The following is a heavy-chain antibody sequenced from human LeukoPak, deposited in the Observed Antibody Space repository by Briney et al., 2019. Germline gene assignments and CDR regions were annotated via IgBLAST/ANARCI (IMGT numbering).Heavy chain of an antibody. CDR1: GYSFNDYN. Sequence: ASVKVSCKASGYSFNDYNVHWVRQAPGQGLEWMGKISPKSGGTNYAQRFQGRVTMTRDTSVSTAYMELSRLTSDDTAVYFCARGSPTGIFGAFEIWGQGTMVTVSS. J-gene: IGHJ3*02. D-gene: IGHD1-1*01. V-gene: IGHV1-2*02. CDR2: ISPKSGGT. CDR3: ARGSPTGIFGAFEI.